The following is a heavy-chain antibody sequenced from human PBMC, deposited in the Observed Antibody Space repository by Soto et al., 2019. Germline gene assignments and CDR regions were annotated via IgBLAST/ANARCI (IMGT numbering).Heavy chain of an antibody. J-gene: IGHJ4*02. CDR2: ISHDGINK. D-gene: IGHD5-12*01. CDR1: GFTFSSYA. CDR3: AKVRGKSRSAYAAYYFAY. Sequence: GGSLRLSCAASGFTFSSYALHWVRQAPGRGLEWVALISHDGINKNYADSVKVRITISRDNSKKTLYLQMNSLRSEDTAVYYCAKVRGKSRSAYAAYYFAYWGQGTLVTVSS. V-gene: IGHV3-30-3*01.